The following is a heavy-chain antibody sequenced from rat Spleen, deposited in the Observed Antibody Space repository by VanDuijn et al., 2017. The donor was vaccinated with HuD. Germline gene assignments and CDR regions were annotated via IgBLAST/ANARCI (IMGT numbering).Heavy chain of an antibody. Sequence: EVQLVESGGGFVQPGRSLKLSCAASGFAFSDFYMAWVRQAPTKGLEWIATISYDGSNTYYRDSVKGRFTISRDNAKSTLNLHMDSLRSEDTAIYYCARQGYGGYDDWFAYWGQGTLVTVSS. CDR2: ISYDGSNT. D-gene: IGHD1-11*01. J-gene: IGHJ3*01. CDR1: GFAFSDFY. V-gene: IGHV5-7*01. CDR3: ARQGYGGYDDWFAY.